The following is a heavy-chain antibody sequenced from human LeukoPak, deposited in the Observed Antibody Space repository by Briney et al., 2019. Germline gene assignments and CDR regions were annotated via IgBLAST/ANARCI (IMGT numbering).Heavy chain of an antibody. CDR1: GFTFNSYA. CDR3: ARDPGQLWFNYYYYYGMDV. J-gene: IGHJ6*02. V-gene: IGHV3-30-3*01. CDR2: ISFDVSNK. D-gene: IGHD5-18*01. Sequence: GGCLRLSCAASGFTFNSYAMSWVRQAAGKGLEWVADISFDVSNKYYTDSVKGRFTTSRDNSKNTLYLQMNSLRPEDTAVYYCARDPGQLWFNYYYYYGMDVWGQGTTVTVSS.